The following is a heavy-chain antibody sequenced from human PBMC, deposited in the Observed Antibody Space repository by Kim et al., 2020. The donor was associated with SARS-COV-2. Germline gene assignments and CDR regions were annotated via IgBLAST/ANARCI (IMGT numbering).Heavy chain of an antibody. CDR1: GFTFNIYS. J-gene: IGHJ4*02. Sequence: GGSLRLSCAASGFTFNIYSMNWVRQAPGKGLEWVSYISSTTSTIYYADSVKGRFTISRDNAKNSLYLQMNSLRDEDTAVYYCARDYYGDYALDYWGQGTLTPVSS. D-gene: IGHD4-17*01. CDR3: ARDYYGDYALDY. V-gene: IGHV3-48*02. CDR2: ISSTTSTI.